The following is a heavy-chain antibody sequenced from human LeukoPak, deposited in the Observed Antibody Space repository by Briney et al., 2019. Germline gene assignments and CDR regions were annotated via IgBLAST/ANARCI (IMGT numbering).Heavy chain of an antibody. CDR3: AKDAYSSGWYFDY. V-gene: IGHV3-23*01. CDR1: GFIFSSYA. Sequence: PGGSLRLSCAASGFIFSSYAMSCVRQAPGKGLEWVSGISVSGGTTYYADSVKGRFTISRDNSKNTLYLQMNSLRAEDTAVYYCAKDAYSSGWYFDYWGQGTLVTVSS. CDR2: ISVSGGTT. D-gene: IGHD6-19*01. J-gene: IGHJ4*02.